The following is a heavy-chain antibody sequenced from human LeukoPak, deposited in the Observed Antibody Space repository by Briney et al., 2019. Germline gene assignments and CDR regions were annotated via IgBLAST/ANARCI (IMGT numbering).Heavy chain of an antibody. CDR3: ARRQGAQPFDY. Sequence: SETLSLTCTVSGGSISSSSYYWGWIRQPPGKGLEWIGSIYYSGSTYYNPSLKSRVTISVDTSKNQFSLKLSSVTAADTAVYYCARRQGAQPFDYWGQGTLVTVSS. D-gene: IGHD3-16*01. CDR1: GGSISSSSYY. J-gene: IGHJ4*02. V-gene: IGHV4-39*07. CDR2: IYYSGST.